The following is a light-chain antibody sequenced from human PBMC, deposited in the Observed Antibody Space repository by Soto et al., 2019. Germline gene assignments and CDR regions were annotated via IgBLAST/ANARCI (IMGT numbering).Light chain of an antibody. Sequence: DFRMTQSPSTLSASVGDRVTITCRASQSISRWLAWYQQKPGEAPRLLIYKASNLESGVPSRFSGGGSGTESTLTISSLKPDDFATYYCQQYSNYWTFGQGTKVDIK. J-gene: IGKJ1*01. CDR3: QQYSNYWT. CDR2: KAS. CDR1: QSISRW. V-gene: IGKV1-5*03.